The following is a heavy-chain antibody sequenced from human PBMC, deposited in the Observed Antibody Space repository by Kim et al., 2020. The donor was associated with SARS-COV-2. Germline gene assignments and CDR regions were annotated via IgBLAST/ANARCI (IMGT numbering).Heavy chain of an antibody. CDR2: TIPSFRTT. Sequence: SVKVSCKASEGTFRSYGISWVRQAPGQGLEWMGGTIPSFRTTNYAQKFQVRVTITADESTRTAYMELRNLTSEDTAIYYCARDTIARPTNLTYGLDVWG. D-gene: IGHD5-12*01. J-gene: IGHJ6*02. V-gene: IGHV1-69*13. CDR1: EGTFRSYG. CDR3: ARDTIARPTNLTYGLDV.